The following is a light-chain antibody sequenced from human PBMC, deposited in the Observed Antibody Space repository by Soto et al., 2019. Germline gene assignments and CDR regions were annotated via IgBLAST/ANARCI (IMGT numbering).Light chain of an antibody. V-gene: IGLV2-14*01. CDR2: DVS. CDR1: SSDVGGYNY. CDR3: SSYTSSSPNVV. J-gene: IGLJ2*01. Sequence: QSVLTQPASVSGSPGQSITISCTGTSSDVGGYNYVSWYQQHPGKAPKLMIYDVSNRPSGVSNRFSGSKSGNTASLTISGLQAEDEADYYCSSYTSSSPNVVFGGETKLTVL.